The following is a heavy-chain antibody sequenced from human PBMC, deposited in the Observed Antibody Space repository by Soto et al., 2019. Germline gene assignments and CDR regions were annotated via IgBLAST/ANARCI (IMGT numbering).Heavy chain of an antibody. CDR3: ARGPRITIFGVVIISDY. D-gene: IGHD3-3*01. V-gene: IGHV1-2*04. CDR2: INPNSGGT. J-gene: IGHJ4*02. CDR1: GYTFTGYY. Sequence: GASVKVSCKASGYTFTGYYMHWVRQAPGQGLEWMGWINPNSGGTNYAQKFQGWVTMTRDTSISTAYMELSRLRSDDTAVYYCARGPRITIFGVVIISDYWGQGTLVTVSS.